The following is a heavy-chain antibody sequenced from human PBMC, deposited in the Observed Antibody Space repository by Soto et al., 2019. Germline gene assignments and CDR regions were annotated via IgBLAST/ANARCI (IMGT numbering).Heavy chain of an antibody. D-gene: IGHD3-16*01. CDR1: GGTFSSYA. J-gene: IGHJ6*02. V-gene: IGHV1-69*12. CDR3: ARPMGGNHYYYGMDV. Sequence: QVQLVQSGAEVKKPGSSVKVSCKASGGTFSSYAISWVRQAPGQGLEWMGGIIPIFGTADYAQKFQGRVTITADDVTSTAYLELSSMRSEDTAVYYCARPMGGNHYYYGMDVWGQGTTVTVFS. CDR2: IIPIFGTA.